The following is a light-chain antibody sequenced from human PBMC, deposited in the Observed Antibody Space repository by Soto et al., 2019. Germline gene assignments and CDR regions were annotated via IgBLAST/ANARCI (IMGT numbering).Light chain of an antibody. J-gene: IGKJ4*01. Sequence: DIQMTQSPSSVSASVGDRVTITCRASQGISSWLDWYQQKPGKAPNLLIYDASSLQSGVPSRFRGSGSGTDLTITNSSLQPEDFATYYCQQSDTFPLTFGGGTKVEIK. CDR1: QGISSW. V-gene: IGKV1-12*01. CDR2: DAS. CDR3: QQSDTFPLT.